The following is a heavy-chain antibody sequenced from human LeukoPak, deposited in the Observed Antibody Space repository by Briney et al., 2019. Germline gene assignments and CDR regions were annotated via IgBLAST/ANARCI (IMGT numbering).Heavy chain of an antibody. CDR1: GFTVSSNY. D-gene: IGHD6-19*01. J-gene: IGHJ3*02. CDR2: IYSGGST. CDR3: ARDVSEVAGFAFDI. Sequence: GSLRLSCAASGFTVSSNYMSWVRQAPGKGLEWVSVIYSGGSTYYADSVKGRFTISRDNSQNTLYLQMNSLRAEDTAVYYCARDVSEVAGFAFDIWGQGTMVTVSS. V-gene: IGHV3-53*01.